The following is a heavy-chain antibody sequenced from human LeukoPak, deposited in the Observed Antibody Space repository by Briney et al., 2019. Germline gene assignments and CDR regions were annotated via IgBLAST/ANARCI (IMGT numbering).Heavy chain of an antibody. CDR2: ITGGGSGI. J-gene: IGHJ4*02. CDR1: GFTFSNYA. CDR3: AKWGDYDVLTGYYVSDY. Sequence: GASLRLSCAASGFTFSNYAMSWVRQAPGQGLEWVSAITGGGSGIYYADSVKSRFTISRDNSKNTLYLQINSLRAEDTAVYYCAKWGDYDVLTGYYVSDYWGQGTLVTVSS. V-gene: IGHV3-23*01. D-gene: IGHD3-9*01.